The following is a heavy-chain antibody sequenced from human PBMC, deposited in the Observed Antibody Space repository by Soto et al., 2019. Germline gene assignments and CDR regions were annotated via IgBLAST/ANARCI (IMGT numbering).Heavy chain of an antibody. V-gene: IGHV3-23*01. CDR1: GFTFSSYA. Sequence: EVQLLESGGGLVQPGGSLRLSCAASGFTFSSYAMSWVRQAPGKGLEWVSAISGSGGSTYYADSVKSRFTISRDNSKNTLYLQMNSLRAEDTAVYYCAKHQSDIVVVVAAYPLDYWGQGTLVTVSS. CDR3: AKHQSDIVVVVAAYPLDY. D-gene: IGHD2-15*01. J-gene: IGHJ4*02. CDR2: ISGSGGST.